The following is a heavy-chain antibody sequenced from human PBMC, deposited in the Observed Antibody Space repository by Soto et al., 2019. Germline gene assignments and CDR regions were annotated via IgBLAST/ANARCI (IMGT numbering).Heavy chain of an antibody. J-gene: IGHJ4*02. CDR3: ASMGYYYVSGSYPLDY. V-gene: IGHV4-59*08. D-gene: IGHD3-10*01. CDR2: VYNSGST. Sequence: QVQLQESGPGLVKPSETLSLTCTVSGGSISRYYWSWIRQPPGKGLEWIGFVYNSGSTYYNPSLKSRVTISVDTSKNQFSLKLSSESAADTAVYYCASMGYYYVSGSYPLDYWGQGTLVTVSS. CDR1: GGSISRYY.